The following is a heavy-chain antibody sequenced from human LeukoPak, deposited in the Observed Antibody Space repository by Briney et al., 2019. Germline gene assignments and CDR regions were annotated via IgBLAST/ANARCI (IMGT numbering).Heavy chain of an antibody. Sequence: GGSLRLSCAASGFTFSNYAMNWVRQAPGKGLEWVSGISHSDSRTYYADSVKGRFTISRDNSENTLYLQMNSLRAEDTAVYYCAKAENTISELPDYCGQGTLVTVSS. CDR3: AKAENTISELPDY. V-gene: IGHV3-23*01. CDR2: ISHSDSRT. D-gene: IGHD1-26*01. CDR1: GFTFSNYA. J-gene: IGHJ4*02.